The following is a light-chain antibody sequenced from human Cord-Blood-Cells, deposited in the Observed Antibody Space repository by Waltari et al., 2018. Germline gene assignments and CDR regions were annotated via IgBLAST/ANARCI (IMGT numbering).Light chain of an antibody. CDR2: GNS. CDR3: QSYDSSLSGSVV. V-gene: IGLV1-40*01. J-gene: IGLJ2*01. CDR1: SSNIGAGYD. Sequence: QSVLTQPPSVSGAPGQRVTISCTGSSSNIGAGYDVHWYQQLPGTAPKLLLYGNSNRPSGVPDRCSGSKSCTSASLAITGLQAEDEADYYCQSYDSSLSGSVVFGGGTKLTVL.